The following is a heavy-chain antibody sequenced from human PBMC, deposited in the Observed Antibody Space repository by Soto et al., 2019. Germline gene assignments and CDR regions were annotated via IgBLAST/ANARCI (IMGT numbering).Heavy chain of an antibody. CDR1: GYTFTSYD. Sequence: GASVKVSCKASGYTFTSYDINWVRQATGQGPEWMGWMNPNSGEKGYAQKFQGRLTMTRDTTLSTAYIELSSLRLEDTAVYYCARDYGGNSGWFDPWGQGTLVTVSS. CDR3: ARDYGGNSGWFDP. D-gene: IGHD4-17*01. J-gene: IGHJ5*02. CDR2: MNPNSGEK. V-gene: IGHV1-8*01.